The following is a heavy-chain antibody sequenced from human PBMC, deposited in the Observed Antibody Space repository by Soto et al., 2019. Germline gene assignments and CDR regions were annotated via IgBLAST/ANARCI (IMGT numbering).Heavy chain of an antibody. D-gene: IGHD6-13*01. Sequence: SQTLSLTCAISGDSVSSNSAAWNWIRQSPSRGLEWLGRTYYRSKWYNDYAVSVKSRITINPDTSKNQFSLQLNSVTPEDTAVYYCARDYSSQKYYYYYYGMDVWGQGTTVTVSS. J-gene: IGHJ6*02. CDR1: GDSVSSNSAA. CDR3: ARDYSSQKYYYYYYGMDV. CDR2: TYYRSKWYN. V-gene: IGHV6-1*01.